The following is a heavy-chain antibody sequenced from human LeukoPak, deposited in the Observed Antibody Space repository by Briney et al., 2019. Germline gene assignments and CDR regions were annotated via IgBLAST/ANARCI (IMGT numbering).Heavy chain of an antibody. CDR1: GYTFTGYY. V-gene: IGHV1-2*02. CDR2: INPNSGGT. Sequence: ASVKVSCKASGYTFTGYYMHWVRQASGQGLEWMGWINPNSGGTNYAQKFQGRVTMTRDTSTSTVYMELSSLISDDTAVYYCTRGVLPARFDSWGQGTLVTVTS. D-gene: IGHD2-2*01. J-gene: IGHJ5*01. CDR3: TRGVLPARFDS.